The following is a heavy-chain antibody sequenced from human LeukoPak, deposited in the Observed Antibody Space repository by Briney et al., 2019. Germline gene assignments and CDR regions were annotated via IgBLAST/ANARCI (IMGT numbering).Heavy chain of an antibody. CDR1: GGSFSGYY. CDR3: ARASSYYYGMDV. V-gene: IGHV4-34*01. CDR2: INHSGST. J-gene: IGHJ6*02. Sequence: PSETLSLTCAVYGGSFSGYYWSWIRQPPGKGLEWIGEINHSGSTNYNPSLRSRVTVSVHTSKNQLSLKLSSVTAADTAVYYCARASSYYYGMDVWGQGTTVTVSS.